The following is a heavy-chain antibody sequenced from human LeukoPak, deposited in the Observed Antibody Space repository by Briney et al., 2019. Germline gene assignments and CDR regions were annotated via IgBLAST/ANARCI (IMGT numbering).Heavy chain of an antibody. CDR1: GGSISSYY. V-gene: IGHV4-34*01. CDR3: ARATKRWLQLGAFDI. J-gene: IGHJ3*02. D-gene: IGHD5-24*01. Sequence: SETLSLTCTVSGGSISSYYWSWIRQPPGKGLEWIGEINHSGSTNYNPSLKSRVTISVDTSKNQFSLKLSSVTAADTAVYYCARATKRWLQLGAFDIWGQGTMVTVSS. CDR2: INHSGST.